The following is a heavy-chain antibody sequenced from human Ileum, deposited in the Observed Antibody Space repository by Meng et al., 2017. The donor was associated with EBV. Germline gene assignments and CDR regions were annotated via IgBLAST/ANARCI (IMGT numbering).Heavy chain of an antibody. CDR3: AREGRSHQVGVSVY. D-gene: IGHD2-21*01. V-gene: IGHV4-30-4*01. J-gene: IGHJ4*02. CDR2: IYNSGST. Sequence: QVQMQEQGPVPVKPSTTLSLTCTVSGCSISSGDYYWSWIRQPPGKGLEWIGYIYNSGSTYYNPSLKSRVTISVDTSKNQFSLKLRFVTAADTAVYYCAREGRSHQVGVSVYWGQGNLVTVSS. CDR1: GCSISSGDYY.